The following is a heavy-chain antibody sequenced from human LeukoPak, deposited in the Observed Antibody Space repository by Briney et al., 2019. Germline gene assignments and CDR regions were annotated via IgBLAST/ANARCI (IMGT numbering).Heavy chain of an antibody. CDR1: GGTFSSYA. CDR3: ARATLEDIVVVVAGSQGDAFDI. D-gene: IGHD2-15*01. CDR2: IIPILGIA. V-gene: IGHV1-69*04. Sequence: SVKVCCKASGGTFSSYAISWVRQAPGQGLEWMGRIIPILGIANYAQKFQGRVTITADKSTSTAYMELSCLRSEDTAVYYCARATLEDIVVVVAGSQGDAFDIWGQGTMVTVSS. J-gene: IGHJ3*02.